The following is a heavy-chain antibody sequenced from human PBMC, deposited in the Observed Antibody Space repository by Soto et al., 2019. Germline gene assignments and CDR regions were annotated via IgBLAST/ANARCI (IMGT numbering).Heavy chain of an antibody. Sequence: PGGSLRLSCAASGFTHSNALMILVRQAPGQGLYWVGRSKSKTDGGTTDYAAPVKGRFTISRDDSKNTLYLQMNSLKTEDTAVYYCTTDPVTMIVVVPSSGWGQGTLVTVSS. CDR1: GFTHSNAL. D-gene: IGHD3-22*01. V-gene: IGHV3-15*07. CDR2: SKSKTDGGTT. CDR3: TTDPVTMIVVVPSSG. J-gene: IGHJ4*02.